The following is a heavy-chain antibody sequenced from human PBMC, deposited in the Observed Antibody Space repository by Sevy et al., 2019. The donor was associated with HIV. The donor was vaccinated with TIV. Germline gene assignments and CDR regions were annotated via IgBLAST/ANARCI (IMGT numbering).Heavy chain of an antibody. J-gene: IGHJ5*02. CDR1: GYTFTSYG. CDR3: ARDQNYYDSSGYYYGWFDP. CDR2: ISAYNGNT. Sequence: ASVKVSCKASGYTFTSYGISWVRQAPGQGLEWMGWISAYNGNTNYAQKLQGRVTMTTDTSTSTVYLELGGLRSDDTAVYYCARDQNYYDSSGYYYGWFDPWGQGTLVTVSS. V-gene: IGHV1-18*04. D-gene: IGHD3-22*01.